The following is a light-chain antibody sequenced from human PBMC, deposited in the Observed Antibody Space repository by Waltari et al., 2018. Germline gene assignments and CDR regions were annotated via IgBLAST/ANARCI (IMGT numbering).Light chain of an antibody. V-gene: IGKV3-20*01. J-gene: IGKJ2*01. CDR1: QSINHY. CDR3: QQYTSSPYT. CDR2: AVS. Sequence: EIVLTQSPGTLTLSPGVGATLSCRASQSINHYLAWYQQRPGQAPRLLMYAVSTRATGIPDRCRGAGSGTVFTLTINRLEPEDFAVYYCQQYTSSPYTFGQGTKLEIK.